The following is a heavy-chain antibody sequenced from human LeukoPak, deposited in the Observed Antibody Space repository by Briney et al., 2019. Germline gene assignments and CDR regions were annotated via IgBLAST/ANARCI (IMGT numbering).Heavy chain of an antibody. Sequence: SQTLSLTCTVSAGSMSSGSYYWSWIRQPAGKGLEWIGHIYTSGSTNYNSSLKSRVTISVDTSKNQFSLKLSSVTAADTAVYYCASRSPWVNALDYWGQGTLVTVSS. CDR2: IYTSGST. CDR1: AGSMSSGSYY. J-gene: IGHJ4*02. CDR3: ASRSPWVNALDY. D-gene: IGHD3-16*01. V-gene: IGHV4-61*09.